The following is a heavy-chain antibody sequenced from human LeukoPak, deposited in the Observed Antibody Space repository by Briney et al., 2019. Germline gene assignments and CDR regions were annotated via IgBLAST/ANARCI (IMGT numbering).Heavy chain of an antibody. CDR3: ARGITMVRGVRDYYMDA. CDR2: MNPNSGNT. CDR1: GYTFTSYD. J-gene: IGHJ6*03. D-gene: IGHD3-10*01. V-gene: IGHV1-8*01. Sequence: ASVKVSCKAPGYTFTSYDINWVRQATGQGLEWMGWMNPNSGNTGYAQKFQGRVTMTRNTPISTAYMELSSLRSEDTAVYYCARGITMVRGVRDYYMDAWGKGTTVTVSS.